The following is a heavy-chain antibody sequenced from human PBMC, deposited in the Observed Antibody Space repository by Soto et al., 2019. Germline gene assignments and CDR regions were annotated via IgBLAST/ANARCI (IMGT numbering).Heavy chain of an antibody. CDR2: IIPIFGTA. J-gene: IGHJ4*02. V-gene: IGHV1-69*01. Sequence: QVQLVQSGAEVKKPGSSVKVSCKASGGTFSSYAISWVRQAPGQGLEWMGGIIPIFGTANYAQKFQGRVTITADECTSTAYMERSSLRSEDTAVYYCARAGATIFGVVTPDHAFDYWGQGTLVTASS. D-gene: IGHD3-3*01. CDR3: ARAGATIFGVVTPDHAFDY. CDR1: GGTFSSYA.